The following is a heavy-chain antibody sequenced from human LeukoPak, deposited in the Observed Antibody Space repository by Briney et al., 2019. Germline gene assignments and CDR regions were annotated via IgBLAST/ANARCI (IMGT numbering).Heavy chain of an antibody. CDR1: GGSFSGYY. CDR2: VNHSGST. V-gene: IGHV4-34*01. D-gene: IGHD6-13*01. J-gene: IGHJ4*02. Sequence: PSETLSLTCAVYGGSFSGYYWSWIRQPPGKGLEWIGEVNHSGSTNYNPSLKSRVTISVDTSKNQFSLKLSSVTAADTAVYYCARQGGSSWHIFDFWGQGTLVTVSS. CDR3: ARQGGSSWHIFDF.